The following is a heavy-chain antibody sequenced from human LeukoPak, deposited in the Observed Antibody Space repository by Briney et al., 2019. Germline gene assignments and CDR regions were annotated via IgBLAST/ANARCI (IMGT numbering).Heavy chain of an antibody. CDR3: VKEPDYGDYFDY. V-gene: IGHV3-23*01. D-gene: IGHD4-17*01. Sequence: GGSLRLSCAVSGFTFNEYVMSWVRQAPGSVLEWVSAVSSSGFSTYYADSVKGRFTISRDNFKNTLYLQLNSLRGEDTAVYYCVKEPDYGDYFDYWGQGTLVTVSS. CDR1: GFTFNEYV. CDR2: VSSSGFST. J-gene: IGHJ4*02.